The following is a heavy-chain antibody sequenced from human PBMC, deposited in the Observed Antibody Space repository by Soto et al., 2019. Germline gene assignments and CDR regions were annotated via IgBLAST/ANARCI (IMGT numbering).Heavy chain of an antibody. V-gene: IGHV3-53*04. Sequence: EVQLVESGGGLVQPGGSLRLSCAASGIPVSSNYMTWVRQAPGKGLEWVSVLHSGGDTYYANSVKGRFTIFRHDSTNTLFLQMNSLTPEDTAVDYCARDGPYYYASRMDVWGQGTTVTVSS. CDR2: LHSGGDT. CDR1: GIPVSSNY. CDR3: ARDGPYYYASRMDV. D-gene: IGHD3-10*01. J-gene: IGHJ6*02.